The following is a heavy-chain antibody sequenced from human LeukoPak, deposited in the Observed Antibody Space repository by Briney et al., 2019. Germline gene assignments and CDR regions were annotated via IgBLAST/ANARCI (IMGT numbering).Heavy chain of an antibody. D-gene: IGHD4-11*01. CDR3: ARGGLGGITAYSNYLFDY. V-gene: IGHV4-59*08. J-gene: IGHJ4*02. CDR2: FYYSGST. CDR1: VGYIRNSD. Sequence: SETLSLTCTVSVGYIRNSDWRCIRQPPGEGLEWIGYFYYSGSTNYNPSLKSRVTMSIDTSKDQFSLILLSVTNTTADEYSCARGGLGGITAYSNYLFDYWGPGTLVTVSS.